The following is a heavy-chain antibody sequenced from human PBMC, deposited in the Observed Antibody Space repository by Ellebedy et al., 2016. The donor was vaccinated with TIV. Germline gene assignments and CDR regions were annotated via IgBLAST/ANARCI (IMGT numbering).Heavy chain of an antibody. V-gene: IGHV4-61*01. D-gene: IGHD2-8*02. J-gene: IGHJ6*02. CDR2: IYNSGST. CDR1: GGSVNSGSYY. Sequence: MPSETLFLTCTVSGGSVNSGSYYWTWIRQTPGRGLEWIGYIYNSGSTNYTPSLTSRVTISGGASENQFSLMLRSVAAADTAVYYCARVSLVRGYYAGLDVWGQGTTVTVSS. CDR3: ARVSLVRGYYAGLDV.